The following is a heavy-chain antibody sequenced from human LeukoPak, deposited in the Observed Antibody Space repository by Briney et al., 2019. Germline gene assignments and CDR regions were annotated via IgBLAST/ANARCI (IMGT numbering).Heavy chain of an antibody. CDR3: ASYNSGWYYFDY. CDR2: IYHSGSA. D-gene: IGHD6-19*01. CDR1: GYSISSAYY. V-gene: IGHV4-38-2*01. J-gene: IGHJ4*02. Sequence: PSETLSHTCAVSGYSISSAYYWGWIRQPPGKGLEWIGSIYHSGSAYYNPSLKSRVTISVDTSKNQFSVTLSSVTAADTAVYYCASYNSGWYYFDYWGQGTLSPSPQ.